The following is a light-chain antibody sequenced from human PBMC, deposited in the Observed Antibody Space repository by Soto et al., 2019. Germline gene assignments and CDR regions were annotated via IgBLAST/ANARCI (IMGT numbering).Light chain of an antibody. Sequence: DVQLTRSPSSLSVFVGDSVTVTCRASQNIITYLHWYHQKPGEAPTLLINAASTLQSGVPSRFSGRGSGTDFTLTINSRQPEDVGTYYCQQGYSNPTFGQVTTVEIK. J-gene: IGKJ1*01. CDR1: QNIITY. V-gene: IGKV1-39*01. CDR2: AAS. CDR3: QQGYSNPT.